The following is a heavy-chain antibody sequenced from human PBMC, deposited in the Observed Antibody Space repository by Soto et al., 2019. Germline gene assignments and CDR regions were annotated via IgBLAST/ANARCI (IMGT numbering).Heavy chain of an antibody. CDR2: ISGSGCTT. CDR1: GFTFSSYA. J-gene: IGHJ4*02. D-gene: IGHD6-6*01. Sequence: EVQVLESGGGLVHPGGSLRLSCAASGFTFSSYAMSWVRQAPGRGLEWVSAISGSGCTTHHADSVKGRFTISRDNSKNTLYLQMNSRRADDTAIYFCAKRAGQLVPPNSYFDYWGQGTLVTVSS. V-gene: IGHV3-23*01. CDR3: AKRAGQLVPPNSYFDY.